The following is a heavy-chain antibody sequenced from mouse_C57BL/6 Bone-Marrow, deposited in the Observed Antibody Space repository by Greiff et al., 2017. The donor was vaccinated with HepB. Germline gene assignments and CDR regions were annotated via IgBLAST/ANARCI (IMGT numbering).Heavy chain of an antibody. CDR1: GYTFTSYG. Sequence: VKLMESGAELARPGASVKLSCKASGYTFTSYGISWVKQRTGQGLEWIGEIYPRSGNTYYNEKFKGKATLTADKSSSTAYMELRSLTSEDSAVYFCARRGWDVDYWGQGTTLTVSS. V-gene: IGHV1-81*01. CDR3: ARRGWDVDY. D-gene: IGHD4-1*01. J-gene: IGHJ2*01. CDR2: IYPRSGNT.